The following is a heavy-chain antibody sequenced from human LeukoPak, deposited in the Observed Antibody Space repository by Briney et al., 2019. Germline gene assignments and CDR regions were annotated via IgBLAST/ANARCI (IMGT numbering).Heavy chain of an antibody. Sequence: GASVKVSCMASGGTFSSYAISWVRQAPGQGLEWMGGIIPIFGTANYAQKFQGRVTITADESTSTAYMELSSLRSEDTAVYYCARDLGMYYFDYWGQGTLVTVSS. J-gene: IGHJ4*02. CDR3: ARDLGMYYFDY. V-gene: IGHV1-69*13. CDR1: GGTFSSYA. CDR2: IIPIFGTA.